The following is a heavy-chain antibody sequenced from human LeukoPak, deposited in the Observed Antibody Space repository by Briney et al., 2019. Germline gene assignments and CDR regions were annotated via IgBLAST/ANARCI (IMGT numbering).Heavy chain of an antibody. Sequence: ASVKVSCKASGYTFTGYYMHWVRQAPGQGLEWMGRINPNSGGTNYAQKFQGRVTMTRDTSISTAYMELSRLRSDDTAVYYCARLDHYYYYMDVWGKGTTVTVSS. CDR2: INPNSGGT. D-gene: IGHD3/OR15-3a*01. J-gene: IGHJ6*03. CDR3: ARLDHYYYYMDV. V-gene: IGHV1-2*06. CDR1: GYTFTGYY.